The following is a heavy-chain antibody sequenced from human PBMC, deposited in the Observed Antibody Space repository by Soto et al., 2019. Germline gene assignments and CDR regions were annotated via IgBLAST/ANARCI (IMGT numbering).Heavy chain of an antibody. J-gene: IGHJ6*02. V-gene: IGHV4-31*03. CDR2: IYYSGTT. D-gene: IGHD5-12*01. Sequence: PPDTLSLTCTVSGVSIRSCGNYLFLIRQHPGKGLEWIGYIYYSGTTYYNPSLKNRLTISIDTSKNQFSLKLTSVTAADTAVYYCERSLATGVTMDVWGQGTTVSVSS. CDR1: GVSIRSCGNY. CDR3: ERSLATGVTMDV.